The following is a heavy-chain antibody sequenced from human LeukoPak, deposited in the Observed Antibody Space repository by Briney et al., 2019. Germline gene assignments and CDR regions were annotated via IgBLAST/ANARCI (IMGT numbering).Heavy chain of an antibody. CDR1: GGSISSDY. D-gene: IGHD3-22*01. V-gene: IGHV4-4*07. CDR3: AREGAYYYDSSGYYY. J-gene: IGHJ4*02. Sequence: LETLSLTCTVSGGSISSDYGSCIRPPAGRGLEWMGRIYTSGSTNYNPSLTSRVTMSVDTSKNPFSLKLSSVTAAATAVYYCAREGAYYYDSSGYYYWGQGPLVTVSS. CDR2: IYTSGST.